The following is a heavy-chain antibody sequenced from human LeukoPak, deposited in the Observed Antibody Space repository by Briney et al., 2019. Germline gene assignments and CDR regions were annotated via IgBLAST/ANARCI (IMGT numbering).Heavy chain of an antibody. CDR3: ARGDYDFWSGYSSNRFDP. CDR1: GGSISSNNW. V-gene: IGHV4-31*11. Sequence: SETLSLTCAVSGGSISSNNWWGWVRPHPGKGLEWIGYIYYSGSTYYNPSLKSRVTISVDTSKNQFSLKLSSVTAADTAVYYCARGDYDFWSGYSSNRFDPWGQGTLVTVSS. J-gene: IGHJ5*02. D-gene: IGHD3-3*01. CDR2: IYYSGST.